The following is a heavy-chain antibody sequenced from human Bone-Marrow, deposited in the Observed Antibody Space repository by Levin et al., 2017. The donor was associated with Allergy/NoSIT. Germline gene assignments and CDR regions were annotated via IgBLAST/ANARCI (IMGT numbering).Heavy chain of an antibody. CDR1: GGSISSYY. D-gene: IGHD2-2*01. CDR2: IYTSGST. CDR3: ARGNTGGNVVPAASTAFDI. J-gene: IGHJ3*02. Sequence: SETLSLTCTVSGGSISSYYWSWIRQPAGKGLEWIGRIYTSGSTNYNPSLKSRVTMSVDTSKNQFSLKLSSVTAADTAVYYCARGNTGGNVVPAASTAFDIWGQGTMVTVSS. V-gene: IGHV4-4*07.